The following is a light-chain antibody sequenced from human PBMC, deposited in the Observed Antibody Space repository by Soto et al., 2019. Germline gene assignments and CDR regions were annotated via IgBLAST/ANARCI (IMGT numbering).Light chain of an antibody. J-gene: IGLJ3*02. V-gene: IGLV1-40*01. CDR2: GNS. CDR3: QSYDRSLSGSV. Sequence: QSVLTQPPSVSGAPGQRVTISCTGSSSNIGAGYDVHWYQQLPGTAPKLLIYGNSNRPSGVPDRFSGSKSGTSASLASTGLQAEDDADYYCQSYDRSLSGSVFGGGTKLTVL. CDR1: SSNIGAGYD.